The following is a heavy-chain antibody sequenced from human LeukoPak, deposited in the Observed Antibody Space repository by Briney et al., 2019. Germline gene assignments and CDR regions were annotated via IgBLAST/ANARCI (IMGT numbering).Heavy chain of an antibody. CDR2: ISYDGSNK. D-gene: IGHD1-26*01. CDR1: GFTFSSYG. J-gene: IGHJ6*02. Sequence: PGGSLRLSCAASGFTFSSYGMHWVRQAPGKGLEWVAVISYDGSNKYYADSVKGRFTISRDNSKNTLYLQMNSLRAEDTAVYYCAGGRGSLNRDYYYGMDVWGQGTTVTVSS. V-gene: IGHV3-30*03. CDR3: AGGRGSLNRDYYYGMDV.